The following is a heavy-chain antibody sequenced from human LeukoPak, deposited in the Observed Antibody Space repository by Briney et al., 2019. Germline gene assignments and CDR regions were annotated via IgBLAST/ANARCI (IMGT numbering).Heavy chain of an antibody. Sequence: GGSLRLSCAASGFTFSSYSMNWVRQAPGKGLEWVSYISSSSSTIYYADSVKGRFTISRDNAKNSLYLQMDSLRAEDTAVYYCASYYGSGSYYFYWGQGTLVTVSS. J-gene: IGHJ4*02. CDR1: GFTFSSYS. D-gene: IGHD3-10*01. CDR3: ASYYGSGSYYFY. CDR2: ISSSSSTI. V-gene: IGHV3-48*04.